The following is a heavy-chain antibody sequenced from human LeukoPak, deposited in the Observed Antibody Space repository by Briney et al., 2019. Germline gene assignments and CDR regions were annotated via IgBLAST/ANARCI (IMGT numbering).Heavy chain of an antibody. D-gene: IGHD6-6*01. Sequence: ASETLSLTCTVSGGSISSSSYYWGWIRQPPGKGLEWIGSIYYSGSTYYNPSLKSRVTISVDTSKNQFSLKLSSVTAADTAVYYCARGGSKAALYFDYWGQGTLVTISS. J-gene: IGHJ4*02. CDR1: GGSISSSSYY. CDR3: ARGGSKAALYFDY. V-gene: IGHV4-39*01. CDR2: IYYSGST.